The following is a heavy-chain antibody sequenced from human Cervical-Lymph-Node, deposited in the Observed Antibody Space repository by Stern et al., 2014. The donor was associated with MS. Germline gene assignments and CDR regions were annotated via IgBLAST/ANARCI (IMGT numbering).Heavy chain of an antibody. V-gene: IGHV4-59*08. CDR2: IYYSGNT. D-gene: IGHD6-25*01. Sequence: VQLVESGPGLVKPSETLSLTCSVSGGSITSYYWSWIRQPPGKGLEWIGYIYYSGNTNYNPSLKSRVTISLDTSKNQFSLKLTSVTAADTAVYYCARRRAALESWGQGALVTVSS. CDR1: GGSITSYY. CDR3: ARRRAALES. J-gene: IGHJ4*02.